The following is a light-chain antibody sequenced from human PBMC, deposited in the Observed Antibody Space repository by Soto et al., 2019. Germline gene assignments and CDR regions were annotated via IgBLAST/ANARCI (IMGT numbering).Light chain of an antibody. J-gene: IGLJ2*01. V-gene: IGLV8-61*01. CDR3: QSYDSTLRVL. CDR2: STN. CDR1: SGSVSTSYY. Sequence: QTVVTQEPSFSVSPGGTVTLTCGLSSGSVSTSYYPSWYQRTPGQAPRTLIYSTNTRSSGVPDRFSGSILGNKAALTITGAQADDESDYYCQSYDSTLRVLFGGGTKLTVL.